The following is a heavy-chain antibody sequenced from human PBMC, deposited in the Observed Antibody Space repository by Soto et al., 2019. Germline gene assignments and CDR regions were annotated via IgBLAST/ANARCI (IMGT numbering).Heavy chain of an antibody. CDR2: IDSSSKTI. CDR1: GFTFSRYS. J-gene: IGHJ4*02. Sequence: GGSLRLSCAASGFTFSRYSMNWVRQAPGKGLEWLSYIDSSSKTIYYADSVKGRFIISRDNAKNSLYLQMNSLRDEDTAVYHCATGGVDTILGDSWGQGTLVTVSS. V-gene: IGHV3-48*02. CDR3: ATGGVDTILGDS. D-gene: IGHD5-12*01.